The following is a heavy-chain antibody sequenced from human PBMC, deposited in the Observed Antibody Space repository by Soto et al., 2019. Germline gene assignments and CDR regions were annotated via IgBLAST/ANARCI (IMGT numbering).Heavy chain of an antibody. CDR2: ISSSSSYI. V-gene: IGHV3-21*01. CDR3: ARANRYCSGGSCYSDAFDI. D-gene: IGHD2-15*01. CDR1: GFTFSSYS. Sequence: GGSLRLSCAASGFTFSSYSMNWVRQAPGKGLEWVSSISSSSSYIYYADSVKGRFTISRDNAKNSLYLQMNSLRAEDTAVYYCARANRYCSGGSCYSDAFDIWGQGTMVTVSS. J-gene: IGHJ3*02.